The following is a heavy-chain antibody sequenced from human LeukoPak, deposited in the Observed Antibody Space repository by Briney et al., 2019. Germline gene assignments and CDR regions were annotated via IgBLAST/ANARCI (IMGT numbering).Heavy chain of an antibody. Sequence: GGSLRLSCAASGFTFSSYWMSWVRQAPGKGLEWVANIKRDGSEKYYVDSVKGRFTISRDNAKNSLYLQMNSLRAEDTAVYYCARGPQEATLRPYYYYYYMDVWGKGTTVTVSS. CDR3: ARGPQEATLRPYYYYYYMDV. CDR1: GFTFSSYW. D-gene: IGHD5-24*01. J-gene: IGHJ6*03. CDR2: IKRDGSEK. V-gene: IGHV3-7*01.